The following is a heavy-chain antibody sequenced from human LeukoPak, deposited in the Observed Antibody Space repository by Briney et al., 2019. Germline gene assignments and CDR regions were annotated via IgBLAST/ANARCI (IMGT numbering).Heavy chain of an antibody. Sequence: PGRSLRLSCAASGFTFSSYGMHWVRQAPGKGLEWVAVISYDGSNKYYADSVKGRFTISRDNSKNTLYLQMNGLRAEDTAVYYCAKSNREDIVVVPAALRDYYFDYWGQGTLVTVSS. CDR3: AKSNREDIVVVPAALRDYYFDY. V-gene: IGHV3-30*18. CDR2: ISYDGSNK. CDR1: GFTFSSYG. J-gene: IGHJ4*02. D-gene: IGHD2-2*01.